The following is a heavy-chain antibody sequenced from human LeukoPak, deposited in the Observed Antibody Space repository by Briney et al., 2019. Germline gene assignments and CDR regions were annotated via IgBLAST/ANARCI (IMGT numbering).Heavy chain of an antibody. J-gene: IGHJ4*02. V-gene: IGHV4-59*01. CDR3: ARAHSVAVAADTLDY. CDR1: GYSISSGYY. CDR2: IYYSGST. D-gene: IGHD6-19*01. Sequence: SETLSLTCTVSGYSISSGYYWSWIRQPPGKGLEWIGYIYYSGSTNYNPSLKSRVTISVDTSKSQFSLKLSSVTAADTAVYYCARAHSVAVAADTLDYWGQGTLVTVSS.